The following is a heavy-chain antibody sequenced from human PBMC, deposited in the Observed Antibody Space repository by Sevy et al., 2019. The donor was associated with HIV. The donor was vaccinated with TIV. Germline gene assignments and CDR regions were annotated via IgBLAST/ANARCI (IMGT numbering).Heavy chain of an antibody. D-gene: IGHD4-17*01. CDR3: ARRSPMTTVIDY. V-gene: IGHV5-51*01. CDR1: GYSFTSYW. J-gene: IGHJ4*02. CDR2: IYPADSDT. Sequence: GESLKISCKGSGYSFTSYWIGWVRQMPGKGLEWMGIIYPADSDTRYSPFFQGQVTIPADKSISTAYLQWSSLKASETAMYYCARRSPMTTVIDYWGQGTLVTVSS.